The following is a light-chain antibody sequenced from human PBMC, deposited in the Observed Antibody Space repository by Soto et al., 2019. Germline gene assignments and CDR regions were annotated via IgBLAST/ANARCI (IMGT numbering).Light chain of an antibody. V-gene: IGLV7-46*01. CDR2: NTS. Sequence: QAVVTQEPSLTVSPGGTVTLTCGSSTGAVTSGHYPYWFQQKPGQAPRTLVYNTSDKHSWAPARFSGSLLGGKAALTLSGAHPEDEAEYYCLLSYRGARVFGGGTQLT. CDR3: LLSYRGARV. CDR1: TGAVTSGHY. J-gene: IGLJ3*02.